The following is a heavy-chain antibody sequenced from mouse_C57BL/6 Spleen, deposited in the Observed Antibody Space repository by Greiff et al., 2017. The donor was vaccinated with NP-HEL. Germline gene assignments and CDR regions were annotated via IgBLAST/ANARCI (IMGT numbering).Heavy chain of an antibody. CDR1: GYAFTNYL. Sequence: QVQLQQSGAELVRPGTSVKVSCKASGYAFTNYLIEWVKQRPGQGLEWIGVINPGSGGTNYNEKFKGKATLTADKSSSTAYMQLSSLTSEDSAVYFCARGGDYDPSWFAYWGQGTLVTVSA. CDR2: INPGSGGT. D-gene: IGHD2-4*01. J-gene: IGHJ3*01. CDR3: ARGGDYDPSWFAY. V-gene: IGHV1-54*01.